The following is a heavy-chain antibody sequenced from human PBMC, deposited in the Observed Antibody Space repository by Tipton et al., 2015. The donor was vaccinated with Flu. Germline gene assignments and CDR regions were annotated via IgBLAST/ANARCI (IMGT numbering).Heavy chain of an antibody. D-gene: IGHD6-13*01. CDR3: ARGGEAAAATLYFYYYGTDV. V-gene: IGHV1-2*02. CDR1: GYTFTGYY. J-gene: IGHJ6*02. Sequence: QLVQSGAEVKKPGASVKVSCKASGYTFTGYYMHWVRQAPGQGLEWMGWINPNSGGTNYAQKFQGRVTMTRDTSISTAYMELSRLRSDDPAVYYCARGGEAAAATLYFYYYGTDVWGQGTTVTVSS. CDR2: INPNSGGT.